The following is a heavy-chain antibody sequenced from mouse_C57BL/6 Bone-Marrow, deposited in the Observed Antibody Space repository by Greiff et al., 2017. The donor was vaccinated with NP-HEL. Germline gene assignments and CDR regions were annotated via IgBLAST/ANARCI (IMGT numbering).Heavy chain of an antibody. CDR3: ARHRGMYDYDAFAY. CDR2: ISPLAYSI. Sequence: EVMLVEPGGGLVQPGGSLKLSCAASGFTFSDYGMAWVRQAPRQGPEWVAFISPLAYSINYADTVTGRFTISRENAKNTLYLEMSSLRSEDTAMYYCARHRGMYDYDAFAYWGQGTLVTVSA. D-gene: IGHD2-4*01. V-gene: IGHV5-15*01. J-gene: IGHJ3*01. CDR1: GFTFSDYG.